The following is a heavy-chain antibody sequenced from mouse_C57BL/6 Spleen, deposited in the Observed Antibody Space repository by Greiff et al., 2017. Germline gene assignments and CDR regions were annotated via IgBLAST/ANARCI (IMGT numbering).Heavy chain of an antibody. D-gene: IGHD2-3*01. CDR1: GFSLTSYG. CDR3: ARSMKLAY. Sequence: VQRVESGPGLVQPSQSLSITCTVSGFSLTSYGVHWVRQSPGMGLEWLGVIWSGGSTDYNAAFISRLSISKDNSKSQVFFKMNSLQADDTAIYYCARSMKLAYWGQGTLVTVSA. J-gene: IGHJ3*01. V-gene: IGHV2-2*01. CDR2: IWSGGST.